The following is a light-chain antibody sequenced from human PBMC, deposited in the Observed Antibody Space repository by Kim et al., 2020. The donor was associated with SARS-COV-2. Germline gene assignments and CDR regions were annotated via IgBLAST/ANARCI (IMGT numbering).Light chain of an antibody. CDR2: EDN. J-gene: IGLJ3*02. CDR3: QSYDSSSWV. Sequence: GKTVTISCTRSSGSIASNYVQWYQQRPGSAPTTVIYEDNQRPSGVPDRFSGSIDSSSNSAYLTISGLKTEDEADYYCQSYDSSSWVFGGGTQLTVL. CDR1: SGSIASNY. V-gene: IGLV6-57*03.